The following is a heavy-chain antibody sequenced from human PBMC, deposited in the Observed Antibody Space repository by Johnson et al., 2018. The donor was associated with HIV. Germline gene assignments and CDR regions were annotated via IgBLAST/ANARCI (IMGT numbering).Heavy chain of an antibody. Sequence: EQLVESGGGLVKPGGSLRLSCAASGFTFSHAWMNWVRQAPGKGLEWVGRIKSKTDGGTRDYAAPVKGRFTIARDDSKNILYLQMNSLKTEDSAVYYCNTDRCYYDRSGYSRAFDIWGQGAVVTVSS. CDR1: GFTFSHAW. CDR2: IKSKTDGGTR. J-gene: IGHJ3*02. D-gene: IGHD3-22*01. V-gene: IGHV3-15*01. CDR3: NTDRCYYDRSGYSRAFDI.